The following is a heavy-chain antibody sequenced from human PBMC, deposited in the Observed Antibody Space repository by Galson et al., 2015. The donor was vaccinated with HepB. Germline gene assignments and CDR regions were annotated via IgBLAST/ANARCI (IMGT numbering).Heavy chain of an antibody. Sequence: SLRLSCAPSGFTFSNFAMTWVRQAPEKGLEWVSTIIGSGRDTFYADSVKGRFTISRDNSKNTLSLQMNSLRAEDTAVYYCTKDSFYCRGKSCLLMDVWGQGTTVTVSS. V-gene: IGHV3-23*01. D-gene: IGHD2-2*01. CDR2: IIGSGRDT. J-gene: IGHJ6*02. CDR1: GFTFSNFA. CDR3: TKDSFYCRGKSCLLMDV.